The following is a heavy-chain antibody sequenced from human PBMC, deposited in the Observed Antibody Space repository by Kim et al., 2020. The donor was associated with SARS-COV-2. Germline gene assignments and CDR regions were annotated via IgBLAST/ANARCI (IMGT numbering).Heavy chain of an antibody. J-gene: IGHJ5*02. Sequence: GGSLRLSCAASGFTFSSYGMHWVRQAPGKGLEWVAVIWYDGSNKYYADSVKGRFTISRDNSKNTLYLQMNSLRAEDTAVYYCARDGGANGYYSGYVLNWFDPWGQGTLVTVS. CDR1: GFTFSSYG. D-gene: IGHD5-12*01. CDR2: IWYDGSNK. CDR3: ARDGGANGYYSGYVLNWFDP. V-gene: IGHV3-33*01.